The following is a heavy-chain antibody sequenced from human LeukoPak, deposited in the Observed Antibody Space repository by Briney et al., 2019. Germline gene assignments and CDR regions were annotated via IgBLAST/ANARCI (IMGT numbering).Heavy chain of an antibody. J-gene: IGHJ3*02. CDR1: GFTFSSYG. D-gene: IGHD3-22*01. Sequence: GGSLRLSCAASGFTFSSYGMHWLRQAPGKGLEWVAVISYDGSNKYYADSVKGRFTISRDNSKNTLYLQMNSLRAEDTAVYYCAKGHYDSSGYYYVGVAFDIWGQGTMVTVSS. V-gene: IGHV3-30*18. CDR3: AKGHYDSSGYYYVGVAFDI. CDR2: ISYDGSNK.